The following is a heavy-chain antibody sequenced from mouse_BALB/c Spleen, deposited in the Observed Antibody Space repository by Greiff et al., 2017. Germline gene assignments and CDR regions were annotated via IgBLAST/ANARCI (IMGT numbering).Heavy chain of an antibody. D-gene: IGHD2-14*01. CDR3: TRGGVPGYFDY. V-gene: IGHV1-5*01. J-gene: IGHJ2*01. Sequence: VQLQQSGTVLARPGASVKMSCKASGYTFTSYWMHWVKQRPGQGLEWIGAIYPGNSDTSYNQKFKGKAKLTAVTSTSTAYMELSSLTNEDSAVYYCTRGGVPGYFDYWGQGTTLTVSS. CDR2: IYPGNSDT. CDR1: GYTFTSYW.